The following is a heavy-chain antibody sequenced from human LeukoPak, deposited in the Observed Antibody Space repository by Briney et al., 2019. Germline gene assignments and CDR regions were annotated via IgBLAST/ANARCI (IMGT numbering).Heavy chain of an antibody. D-gene: IGHD6-13*01. CDR1: GFTLSNYG. CDR3: ARDYSMGGFDP. CDR2: IYYSGST. V-gene: IGHV4-59*01. Sequence: PGGSLRLSCAASGFTLSNYGMSWVRQAPGKGLEWIGYIYYSGSTNYNPSLKSRVTISVDTSKNQFSLKLSSVTAADTAVYYCARDYSMGGFDPWGQGTLVTVSS. J-gene: IGHJ5*02.